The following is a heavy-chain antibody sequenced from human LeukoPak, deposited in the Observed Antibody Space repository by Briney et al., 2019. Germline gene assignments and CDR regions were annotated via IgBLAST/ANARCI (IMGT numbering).Heavy chain of an antibody. J-gene: IGHJ4*02. CDR3: ARSYFGSGTFNGFDY. CDR2: IYHSGTT. Sequence: PSETLSLTCAVSGTSISLSNWWTWVRQPPGKGLEWIGEIYHSGTTNYNLSLKSRVTISLDKSRNQFSLNLNSVSAADTAVYYCARSYFGSGTFNGFDYWGQGTLVTVSS. CDR1: GTSISLSNW. V-gene: IGHV4-4*02. D-gene: IGHD3-10*01.